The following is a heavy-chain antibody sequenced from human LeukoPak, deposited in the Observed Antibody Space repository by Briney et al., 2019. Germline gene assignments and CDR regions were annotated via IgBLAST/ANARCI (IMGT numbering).Heavy chain of an antibody. J-gene: IGHJ3*02. V-gene: IGHV3-53*01. Sequence: GGSLRLSCAASGFTVNRNYMNWVRQAPGKGLEWVSVIYSGGSTYYADSVKGRFTISRDNSKNTLYLQMNSLRAEDTAVYYCAKDLVPGVGWSRSCAFDIWGQGTMVTVSS. CDR3: AKDLVPGVGWSRSCAFDI. CDR2: IYSGGST. D-gene: IGHD2-2*01. CDR1: GFTVNRNY.